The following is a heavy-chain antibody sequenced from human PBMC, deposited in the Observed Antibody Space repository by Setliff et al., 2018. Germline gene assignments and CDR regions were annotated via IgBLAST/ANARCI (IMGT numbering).Heavy chain of an antibody. Sequence: LSLTCAVYGESFDNHYWTWIRQPPGERLEWIGEINHRGFTDYKPSLKSRLTMSVDTSRNQFSLNLGSVTAADTGVYYCARGRIAERPEAIDYWGQGTPVTV. J-gene: IGHJ4*02. V-gene: IGHV4-34*01. CDR2: INHRGFT. D-gene: IGHD6-6*01. CDR3: ARGRIAERPEAIDY. CDR1: GESFDNHY.